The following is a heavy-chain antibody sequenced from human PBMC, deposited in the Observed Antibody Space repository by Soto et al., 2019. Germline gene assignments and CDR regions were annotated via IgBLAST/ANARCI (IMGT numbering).Heavy chain of an antibody. V-gene: IGHV4-59*08. CDR1: GGSISSYY. CDR2: IYYIARP. J-gene: IGHJ4*02. D-gene: IGHD2-21*02. Sequence: QVQLQESGPGLVKPSETLSLTCTVSGGSISSYYWSWIRQPPGQGLEWIGYIYYIARPNYSPSLNSRVTISVAPSKNQCSLNLSSVTDADTAVYYCARHLPYCGGDCYSLVYWGQGTLVTVSS. CDR3: ARHLPYCGGDCYSLVY.